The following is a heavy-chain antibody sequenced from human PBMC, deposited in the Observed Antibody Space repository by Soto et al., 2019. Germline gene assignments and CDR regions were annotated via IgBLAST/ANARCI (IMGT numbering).Heavy chain of an antibody. Sequence: LRLSCAASGFTFSSYWMHWVRQAPGKGLVWVSRINSDGSSTSYADSVKGRFTISRDNAKNTLYLQMNSLRAEDTAVYYCARVSPPTYYDFWSGYYPPAYYFDYWGQGTLVTVSS. CDR3: ARVSPPTYYDFWSGYYPPAYYFDY. D-gene: IGHD3-3*01. V-gene: IGHV3-74*01. CDR1: GFTFSSYW. CDR2: INSDGSST. J-gene: IGHJ4*02.